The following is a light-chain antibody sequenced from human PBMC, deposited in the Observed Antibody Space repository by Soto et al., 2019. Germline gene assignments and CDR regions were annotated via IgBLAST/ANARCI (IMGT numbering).Light chain of an antibody. CDR2: AAS. V-gene: IGKV1-39*01. J-gene: IGKJ5*01. CDR3: QQSYSTLSIT. CDR1: ESISRH. Sequence: DIQMTQSPSSLSASVGDRVTITCRASESISRHLNWYQQKPGKAPKLLIYAASSLQNGVPSRFSGGGSGTDFTLPISNLQPEDFATYYCQQSYSTLSITFGQGTRLEIK.